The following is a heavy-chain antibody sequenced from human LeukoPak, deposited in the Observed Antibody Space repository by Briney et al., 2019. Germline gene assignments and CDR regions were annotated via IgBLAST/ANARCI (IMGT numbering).Heavy chain of an antibody. CDR1: GDTFTGYY. CDR3: AREAPRYCSSTSCSDY. CDR2: INPNSGGT. Sequence: GASVKVSCKASGDTFTGYYMHWVRQAPGQGLEWMGWINPNSGGTNYAQKFQGRVTMTRDTSISTAYMELSRLRSDDTAVYYCAREAPRYCSSTSCSDYWGQGTLVTVSS. D-gene: IGHD2-2*01. V-gene: IGHV1-2*02. J-gene: IGHJ4*02.